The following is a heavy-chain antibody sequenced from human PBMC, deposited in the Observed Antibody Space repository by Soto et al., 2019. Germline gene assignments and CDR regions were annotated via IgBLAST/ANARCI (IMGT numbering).Heavy chain of an antibody. D-gene: IGHD5-12*01. V-gene: IGHV4-59*08. CDR3: ARLSGYPVPHYYYYFMDV. J-gene: IGHJ6*03. CDR1: DGSISNYY. CDR2: VHYTGST. Sequence: SETLSLTCTVSDGSISNYYWSWVRQPPGKGLEWIGYVHYTGSTNYNPSLKSRVTISVDTSKNQFSMVLSSVTAADTALYFCARLSGYPVPHYYYYFMDVWGKGTTVTVSS.